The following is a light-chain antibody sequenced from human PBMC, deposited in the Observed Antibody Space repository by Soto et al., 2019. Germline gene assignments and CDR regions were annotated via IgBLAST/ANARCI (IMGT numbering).Light chain of an antibody. CDR3: QSYDSSLSGWV. Sequence: QSVLTQPPSVSGAPGQRVTISCTGSSSNIGAGYDVHWYQQLPGTAPKLLIYGNSNRPAGVPDRFSGSKSDTSASLAITGLQNEGEADYYRQSYDSSLSGWVFGGGTKLTVL. CDR2: GNS. CDR1: SSNIGAGYD. J-gene: IGLJ3*02. V-gene: IGLV1-40*01.